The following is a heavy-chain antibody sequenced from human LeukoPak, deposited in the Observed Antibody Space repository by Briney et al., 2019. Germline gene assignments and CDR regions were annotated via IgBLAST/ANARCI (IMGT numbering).Heavy chain of an antibody. CDR3: ARLTYGDYVWFDP. J-gene: IGHJ5*02. V-gene: IGHV4-38-2*01. Sequence: SETLSLTCAVSGYSISSGYYWGWIRQPPGKGLEWIGSIYHSGSTYYNPSLKSRVIISVDTSKNQFSLKLSSVTAADTAVYYCARLTYGDYVWFDPWGQGTLVTVSS. D-gene: IGHD4-17*01. CDR1: GYSISSGYY. CDR2: IYHSGST.